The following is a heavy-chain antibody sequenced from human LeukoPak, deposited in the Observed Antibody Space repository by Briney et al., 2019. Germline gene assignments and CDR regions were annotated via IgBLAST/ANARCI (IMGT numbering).Heavy chain of an antibody. Sequence: GGSLRLSCAASGFTFSSYWMHWVRQAPGKGLVWVSRINSDGSSTSYADSVKGRFTISRDNAKNTLYLQMNSLRAEDTAVYYCARTFSGWYEDYWGQGTLVTVSS. CDR3: ARTFSGWYEDY. D-gene: IGHD6-19*01. CDR1: GFTFSSYW. CDR2: INSDGSST. J-gene: IGHJ4*02. V-gene: IGHV3-74*01.